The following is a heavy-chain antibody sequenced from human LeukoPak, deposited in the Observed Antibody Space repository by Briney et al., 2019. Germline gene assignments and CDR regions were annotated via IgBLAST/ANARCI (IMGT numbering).Heavy chain of an antibody. CDR2: INSDGNYT. CDR1: GFTFSSYW. D-gene: IGHD6-19*01. J-gene: IGHJ4*02. CDR3: AREYSSGWTSDY. V-gene: IGHV3-74*01. Sequence: PGGSLRLSCAASGFTFSSYWMNWGRQAPGDGLVLVSRINSDGNYTTYADSVKGRFTISRDNAKNTLSLQMNSLRAEDTAVYYCAREYSSGWTSDYWGQGTLVTVSS.